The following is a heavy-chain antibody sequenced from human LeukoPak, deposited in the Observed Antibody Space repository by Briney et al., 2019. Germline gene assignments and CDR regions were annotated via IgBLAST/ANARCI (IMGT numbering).Heavy chain of an antibody. CDR1: GYTFTNYG. CDR2: ISAYNGNT. V-gene: IGHV1-18*01. CDR3: ARDRERYSSSSGNGNDAFDI. Sequence: ASVKVSCKASGYTFTNYGISWVRQAPGQGLEWMAWISAYNGNTNYAQKFQGRVTITTDESTSTAYMELSSLRSEDTAVYYCARDRERYSSSSGNGNDAFDIWGQGTMVTVSS. J-gene: IGHJ3*02. D-gene: IGHD6-6*01.